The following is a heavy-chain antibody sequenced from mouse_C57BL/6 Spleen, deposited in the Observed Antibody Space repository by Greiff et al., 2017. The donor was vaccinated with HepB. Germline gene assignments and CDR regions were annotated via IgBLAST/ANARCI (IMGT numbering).Heavy chain of an antibody. CDR2: ISNGGGST. Sequence: EVQVVESGGGLVQPGGSLKLSCAASGFTFSDYYMYWVRQTPEKRLEWVAYISNGGGSTYYPDTVKGRFTISRDNAKNTLYLQMSRLKSEDTAMYYCARHEPGGYFDVWGTGTTVTVSS. CDR1: GFTFSDYY. CDR3: ARHEPGGYFDV. J-gene: IGHJ1*03. V-gene: IGHV5-12*01.